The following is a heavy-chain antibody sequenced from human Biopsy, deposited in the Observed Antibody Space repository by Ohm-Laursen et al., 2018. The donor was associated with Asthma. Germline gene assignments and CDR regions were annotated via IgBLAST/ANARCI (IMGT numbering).Heavy chain of an antibody. CDR1: GGTFNTYS. Sequence: ASVKVSCKPLGGTFNTYSIGWVRQAPGQGLEWMGWINPVFGTTTYTQKFQDRVTITADDSTSTVYMELSSLRSEDTAAYYCARKAGSYISRSCYSLDFWGQGTLVTVSS. D-gene: IGHD2-15*01. V-gene: IGHV1-69*13. J-gene: IGHJ4*02. CDR2: INPVFGTT. CDR3: ARKAGSYISRSCYSLDF.